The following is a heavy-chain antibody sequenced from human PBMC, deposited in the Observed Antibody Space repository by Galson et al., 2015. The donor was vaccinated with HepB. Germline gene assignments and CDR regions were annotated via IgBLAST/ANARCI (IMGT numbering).Heavy chain of an antibody. Sequence: SLRLSCAASGFTFSSHWMYWVRQAPGKGLVWVSRIKSDGNNIHYADSVKGRFTISRDNAKNTLYLQMNSLRAEDTAVYYCAKDLFSGSAFWVQGTLVTVSS. V-gene: IGHV3-74*01. D-gene: IGHD6-19*01. CDR1: GFTFSSHW. CDR3: AKDLFSGSAF. CDR2: IKSDGNNI. J-gene: IGHJ4*02.